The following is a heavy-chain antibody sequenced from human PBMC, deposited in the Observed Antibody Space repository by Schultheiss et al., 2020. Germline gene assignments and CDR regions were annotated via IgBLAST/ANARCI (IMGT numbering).Heavy chain of an antibody. J-gene: IGHJ4*02. CDR1: GFSVTTSGVT. CDR3: AHRRWYVEYKY. Sequence: SGPTLVKPTQTLTLTCTFSGFSVTTSGVTVGWIRQPPGKALEWLALIYWNDDKRYSTSLKSRLTISKDTSKNQVVLTMTNMDPVDTATYYCAHRRWYVEYKYWGQGTLVTVSS. D-gene: IGHD1-1*01. V-gene: IGHV2-5*01. CDR2: IYWNDDK.